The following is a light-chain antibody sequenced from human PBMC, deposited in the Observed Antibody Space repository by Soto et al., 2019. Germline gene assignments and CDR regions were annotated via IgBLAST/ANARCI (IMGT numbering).Light chain of an antibody. CDR1: KLGDKY. CDR2: QDS. CDR3: QACDSSIL. Sequence: SSELTQPPSVSVSPGQTASITCSGDKLGDKYACWYQQKPGQSPVLVIYQDSKRPSGIPERFSGSNSGNTATLTISGTQAMDEADYYCQACDSSILFGTGTKLTVL. V-gene: IGLV3-1*01. J-gene: IGLJ1*01.